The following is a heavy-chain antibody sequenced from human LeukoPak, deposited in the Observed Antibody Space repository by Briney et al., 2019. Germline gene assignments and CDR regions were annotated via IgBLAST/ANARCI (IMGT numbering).Heavy chain of an antibody. CDR1: GFTFDDYA. Sequence: GGSLRLSCAASGFTFDDYAMHWVRQAPGKGLEWVSGISWNSGSIGSADSVKGRFTISRDNAKNSLYLQMNSLRAEDTALYYCAKGGGYSSSWYLYFDYWGQGTLVTVSS. D-gene: IGHD6-13*01. J-gene: IGHJ4*02. CDR3: AKGGGYSSSWYLYFDY. CDR2: ISWNSGSI. V-gene: IGHV3-9*01.